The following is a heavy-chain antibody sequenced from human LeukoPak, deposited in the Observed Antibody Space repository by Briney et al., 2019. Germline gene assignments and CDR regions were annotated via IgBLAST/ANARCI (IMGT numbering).Heavy chain of an antibody. J-gene: IGHJ1*01. D-gene: IGHD3-22*01. V-gene: IGHV2-5*01. CDR2: IYWNDDK. Sequence: KKSGPTLVNPTQTLTLTCTFSGFSLSTSGVGVGWIRQPPGKALEWLALIYWNDDKRYSPSLKSRLTITKDTSKNQVVLTMTNMDPVDTATYYYAHSFAGDYDTPEYFQHWGQGTLVTVSS. CDR3: AHSFAGDYDTPEYFQH. CDR1: GFSLSTSGVG.